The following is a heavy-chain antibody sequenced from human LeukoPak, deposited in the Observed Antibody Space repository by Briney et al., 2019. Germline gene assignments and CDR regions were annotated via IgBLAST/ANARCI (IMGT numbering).Heavy chain of an antibody. CDR2: IYYSGST. V-gene: IGHV4-39*07. CDR3: ARRGRDGYNSGGFDY. D-gene: IGHD5-24*01. J-gene: IGHJ4*02. Sequence: SETLSLTCTVSGGSISSSSYYWGWIRQPPGKGLEWIGSIYYSGSTNYNPSLKSRVTISVDTSKNQFSLKLSSVTAADTAVYYCARRGRDGYNSGGFDYWGQGTLVTVSS. CDR1: GGSISSSSYY.